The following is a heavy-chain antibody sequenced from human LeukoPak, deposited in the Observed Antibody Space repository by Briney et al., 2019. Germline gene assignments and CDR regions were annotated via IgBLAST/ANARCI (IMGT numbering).Heavy chain of an antibody. Sequence: GASVKVPCKASGYTFTSCDINWVRQATGQGLEWMGWMNPNSGNTGYGQSFQGRITMTGDISIGTTYMELSNLTSEDTAIYYCTRGSSGRRDNWGQGTLVTVSA. J-gene: IGHJ4*02. CDR2: MNPNSGNT. D-gene: IGHD6-19*01. CDR3: TRGSSGRRDN. V-gene: IGHV1-8*01. CDR1: GYTFTSCD.